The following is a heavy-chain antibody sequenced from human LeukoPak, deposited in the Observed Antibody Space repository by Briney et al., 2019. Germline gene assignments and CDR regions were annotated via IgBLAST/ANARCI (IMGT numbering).Heavy chain of an antibody. D-gene: IGHD6-13*01. Sequence: GGSLRLSCAASGFNFSVSAVHWVRQASGKGLEWVGRIRIKANSYATAYGESVKGRFTISRDDSKNTAYQQMNSLKTEDTAIYYCTRRIATAGWGYFDYWGPGTLVTVSS. CDR2: IRIKANSYAT. V-gene: IGHV3-73*01. J-gene: IGHJ4*02. CDR3: TRRIATAGWGYFDY. CDR1: GFNFSVSA.